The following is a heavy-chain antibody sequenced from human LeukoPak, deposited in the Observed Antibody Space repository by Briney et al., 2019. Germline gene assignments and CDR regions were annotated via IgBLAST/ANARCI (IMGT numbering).Heavy chain of an antibody. V-gene: IGHV4-59*01. Sequence: SETLSLTCTVPGGSINNYYWSWIRQPPGKGLEWIGYIYYTGSTNYNPSLKSRVTISVDTSKSHFSLKMSTLTAADAAVYYCARHRGSGSPYFDYWGQGTLVTVSS. CDR2: IYYTGST. CDR3: ARHRGSGSPYFDY. J-gene: IGHJ4*02. D-gene: IGHD3-22*01. CDR1: GGSINNYY.